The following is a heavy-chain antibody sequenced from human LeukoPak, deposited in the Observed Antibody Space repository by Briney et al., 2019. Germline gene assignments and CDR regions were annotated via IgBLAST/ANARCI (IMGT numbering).Heavy chain of an antibody. J-gene: IGHJ4*02. V-gene: IGHV3-23*01. D-gene: IGHD3-22*01. Sequence: GGSLRLSCAASGFTFSSYAMTWVRQAPGKGPEWVSVISGSASRTFYADSVKGRFTIARDNSKNTLYLQMNSLRAEDTAVYYCAKGYYYDSSGYYPFDSWGQGTLVTVSS. CDR2: ISGSASRT. CDR3: AKGYYYDSSGYYPFDS. CDR1: GFTFSSYA.